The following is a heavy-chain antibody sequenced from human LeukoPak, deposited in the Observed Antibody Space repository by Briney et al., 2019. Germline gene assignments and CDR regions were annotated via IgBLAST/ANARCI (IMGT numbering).Heavy chain of an antibody. D-gene: IGHD3-10*01. V-gene: IGHV4-39*07. CDR1: GGSISSSPYY. J-gene: IGHJ4*02. CDR2: INHSGST. CDR3: ARGRFHYYGSGSYYHY. Sequence: SETLSLACTVSGGSISSSPYYWGWIRQPPGKGLEWIGEINHSGSTNYNPSLKSRVTISVDTSKNQFSLKLSSVTAADTAVYYCARGRFHYYGSGSYYHYWGQGTLVTVSS.